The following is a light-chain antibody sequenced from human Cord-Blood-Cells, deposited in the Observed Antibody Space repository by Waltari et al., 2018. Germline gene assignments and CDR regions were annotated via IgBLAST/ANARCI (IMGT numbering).Light chain of an antibody. Sequence: SYELTQPPSVSVSPGQTASITCSGDKLGDQYACWYQQKPGQSPVLVIYQDSKRPSGNPERFSGSNSGNTATLTISGTQAMDEADYYCQAWDSSTGVFGGGTKLTVL. CDR3: QAWDSSTGV. CDR2: QDS. J-gene: IGLJ3*02. CDR1: KLGDQY. V-gene: IGLV3-1*01.